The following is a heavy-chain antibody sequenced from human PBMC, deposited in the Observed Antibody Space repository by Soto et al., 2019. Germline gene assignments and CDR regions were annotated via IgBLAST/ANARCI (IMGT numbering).Heavy chain of an antibody. J-gene: IGHJ4*02. CDR3: ARLPRNAYFYDSSGFFSSYFDF. D-gene: IGHD3-22*01. Sequence: ASETLSLTCTVSGDSISSSPYYWGWIRQPPGKGLEWIASMHYSGNSYYKPSLKSRVTISVDTSKNQFSLKLSSVTAADTAVYYCARLPRNAYFYDSSGFFSSYFDFWGQGALVTVSS. CDR1: GDSISSSPYY. CDR2: MHYSGNS. V-gene: IGHV4-39*01.